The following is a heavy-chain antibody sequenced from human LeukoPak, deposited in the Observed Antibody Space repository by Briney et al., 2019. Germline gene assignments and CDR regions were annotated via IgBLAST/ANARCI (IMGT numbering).Heavy chain of an antibody. CDR3: ARDRENAFDI. Sequence: GGSLRLSCAASGFTFSNHGMNWVRQAPGKGLEWVSSISSSSSYIYYADSVKGRFTISRDNAKNSLYLQMNSPRAEDTAVYYCARDRENAFDIWGQGTMVTVSS. J-gene: IGHJ3*02. CDR2: ISSSSSYI. V-gene: IGHV3-21*01. CDR1: GFTFSNHG. D-gene: IGHD1-26*01.